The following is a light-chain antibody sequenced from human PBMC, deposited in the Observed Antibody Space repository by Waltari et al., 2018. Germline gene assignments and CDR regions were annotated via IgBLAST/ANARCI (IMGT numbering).Light chain of an antibody. CDR2: RSD. CDR3: ASWDDSLNGHWV. Sequence: QSVLTQPPSASGTPGQRVTISCSGSASNIGGNVVNWYQQLAGKAPKLLIYRSDVRPSGVPVRFSGSKSGTSASLAISGLQSEEEAEYFGASWDDSLNGHWVFGGGTKVTVL. J-gene: IGLJ3*02. CDR1: ASNIGGNV. V-gene: IGLV1-44*01.